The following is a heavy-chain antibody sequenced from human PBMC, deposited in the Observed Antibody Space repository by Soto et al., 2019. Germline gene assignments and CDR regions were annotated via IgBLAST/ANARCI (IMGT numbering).Heavy chain of an antibody. Sequence: QVQLVESGGGMVQPGRSLRLSCAASGFTFSSYGMHWVRQAPGKGLEWVAVIWYDGSNKYYADSVKGRFTISRDNSKNTLYLQMNSLRAEDTAVYYCARVGYSSSWGLDYWGQGTLVTVSS. D-gene: IGHD6-13*01. CDR3: ARVGYSSSWGLDY. V-gene: IGHV3-33*01. J-gene: IGHJ4*02. CDR1: GFTFSSYG. CDR2: IWYDGSNK.